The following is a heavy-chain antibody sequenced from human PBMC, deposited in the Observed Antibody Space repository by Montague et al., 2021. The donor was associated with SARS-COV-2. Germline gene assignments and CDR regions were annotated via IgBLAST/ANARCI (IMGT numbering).Heavy chain of an antibody. CDR2: IDWDGDK. V-gene: IGHV2-70*11. CDR3: ARGPSDTYYYNGMDV. J-gene: IGHJ6*02. Sequence: PALVKPTQTLTQTCTFSGFSLSTSGMCMTWIRQPPGKALEWLARIDWDGDKYYNTSLKSRLTISKDTSKNLVVLTMTNMDPVDTATYYCARGPSDTYYYNGMDVWGRGTTVAVSS. CDR1: GFSLSTSGMC.